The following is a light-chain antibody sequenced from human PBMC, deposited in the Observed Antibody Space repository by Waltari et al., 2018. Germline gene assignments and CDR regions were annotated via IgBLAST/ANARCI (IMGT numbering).Light chain of an antibody. J-gene: IGLJ3*02. CDR3: AAWDDSLNAEV. CDR2: YND. CDR1: SSTIGSNT. V-gene: IGLV1-44*01. Sequence: QSVLTQPPSASGAPGQRVTISCSGSSSTIGSNTVNWYHQLPGTAPKLLIYYNDQRPSGVPDRFSGSKSGTSASLAISGLQSEDEADYYCAAWDDSLNAEVFGGGTKLTVL.